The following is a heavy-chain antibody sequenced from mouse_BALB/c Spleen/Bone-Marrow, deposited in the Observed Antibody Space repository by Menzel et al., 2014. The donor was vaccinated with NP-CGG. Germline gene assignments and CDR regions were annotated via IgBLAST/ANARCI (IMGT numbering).Heavy chain of an antibody. J-gene: IGHJ3*01. CDR1: GYTFTSYW. CDR3: ARGAGPFAY. CDR2: IFPGTGTT. D-gene: IGHD3-3*01. Sequence: VKLMESGAELVKPGASVKLSCKTSGYTFTSYWIQWVKQRPGQGLGWIGEIFPGTGTTYYNEKFKGKATLTIDTSSSTAYMQLSSLTSEDSAVYFCARGAGPFAYWGQGTLVTVSA. V-gene: IGHV1S132*01.